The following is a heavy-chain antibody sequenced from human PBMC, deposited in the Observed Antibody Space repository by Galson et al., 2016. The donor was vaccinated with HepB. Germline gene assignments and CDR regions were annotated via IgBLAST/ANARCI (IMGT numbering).Heavy chain of an antibody. J-gene: IGHJ4*02. V-gene: IGHV3-15*01. D-gene: IGHD3-10*01. CDR1: GFTFSNAW. CDR2: IKRKTDGGTT. Sequence: SLRLSCAASGFTFSNAWMSWVRQAPGKGLEWVADIKRKTDGGTTDYAAPVKGRFTISGDDSKYTLYLQMNSLKTEDAAVYYCITDSEGIWGQGTLVTGSS. CDR3: ITDSEGI.